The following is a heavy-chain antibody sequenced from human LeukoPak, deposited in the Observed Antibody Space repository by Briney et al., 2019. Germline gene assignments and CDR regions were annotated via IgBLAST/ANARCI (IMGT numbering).Heavy chain of an antibody. Sequence: GGSLRLSCAASGFTFSSYAMSWVRQAPGKGLEWVSAISGSGGSTYYADSVKGRFTISRDNSKNTLCLQMNSLRAEDTAIYYCAKDTPRRITIFGVVTQDYWGQGTLVTVSS. CDR2: ISGSGGST. D-gene: IGHD3-3*01. CDR1: GFTFSSYA. CDR3: AKDTPRRITIFGVVTQDY. J-gene: IGHJ4*02. V-gene: IGHV3-23*01.